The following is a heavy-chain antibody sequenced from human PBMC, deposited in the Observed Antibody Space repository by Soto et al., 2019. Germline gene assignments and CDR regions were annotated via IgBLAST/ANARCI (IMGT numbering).Heavy chain of an antibody. CDR1: GGTFSSYA. CDR2: IIPIFGTA. V-gene: IGHV1-69*01. D-gene: IGHD3-10*01. CDR3: ARETLPRRDGFNWFYP. Sequence: QVQLVQSGAEVKKPGSSVKVSCKASGGTFSSYAISWVRQAPGQGLEWMGGIIPIFGTANYAQKFQGRVTITADEPTSTAYMELSRLRAEDTAVYYCARETLPRRDGFNWFYPWGQGTLVTVSS. J-gene: IGHJ5*02.